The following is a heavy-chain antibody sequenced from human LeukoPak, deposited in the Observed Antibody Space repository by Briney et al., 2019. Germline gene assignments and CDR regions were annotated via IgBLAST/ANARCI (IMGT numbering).Heavy chain of an antibody. D-gene: IGHD4-17*01. CDR1: GFTFDDYA. V-gene: IGHV3-23*01. CDR3: ARERDYVFDY. J-gene: IGHJ4*02. Sequence: TGRSLRLSCAASGFTFDDYAMSWVRQAPGKGLEWVSAISGSGGSTYYADSVKGRFTISRDNSKNTLYLQMNSLRAEDTAVYYCARERDYVFDYWGQGTLVTVSS. CDR2: ISGSGGST.